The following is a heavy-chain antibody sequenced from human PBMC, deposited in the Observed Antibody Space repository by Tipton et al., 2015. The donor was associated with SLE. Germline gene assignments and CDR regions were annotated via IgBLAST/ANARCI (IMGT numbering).Heavy chain of an antibody. V-gene: IGHV4-59*01. J-gene: IGHJ6*02. CDR3: ARDGKPPRYYGMDV. D-gene: IGHD1-26*01. CDR2: IYYSGST. CDR1: GGSISSYY. Sequence: TLSLTCTVSGGSISSYYWSWIRQPAGKGLEWIGYIYYSGSTNYNPSLKSRVTISVDTSKNQFSLKLSSVTAADTAVYYCARDGKPPRYYGMDVWGQGTTVTVSS.